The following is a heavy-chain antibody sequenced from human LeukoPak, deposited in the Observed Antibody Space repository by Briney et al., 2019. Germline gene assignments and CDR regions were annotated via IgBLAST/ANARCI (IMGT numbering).Heavy chain of an antibody. CDR2: MNPTSGNT. Sequence: GASVKVSCKASGYTFVNYDINWVRQATGQGLEWMGWMNPTSGNTGYAQKFQGRVTMTRDMSTSTDYMELSSLRSEDTAIYYCARDNSVGDNAWWFDPWGQGTLVTVSS. V-gene: IGHV1-8*01. CDR1: GYTFVNYD. J-gene: IGHJ5*02. D-gene: IGHD1-26*01. CDR3: ARDNSVGDNAWWFDP.